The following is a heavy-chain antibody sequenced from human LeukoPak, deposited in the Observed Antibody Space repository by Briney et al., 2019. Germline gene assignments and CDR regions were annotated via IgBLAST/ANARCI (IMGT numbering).Heavy chain of an antibody. CDR1: GFTLSTYS. CDR2: ISGSRSDI. J-gene: IGHJ1*01. CDR3: ARGPGIAVAPLQH. Sequence: GGSLRLSWAVSGFTLSTYSMSWVRQAPGKGLEWVSSISGSRSDIYYADSVKGRFTISSDNAKNSLYLQMNSLRAEDTAVYYCARGPGIAVAPLQHWGQGTLVTVSS. D-gene: IGHD6-19*01. V-gene: IGHV3-21*01.